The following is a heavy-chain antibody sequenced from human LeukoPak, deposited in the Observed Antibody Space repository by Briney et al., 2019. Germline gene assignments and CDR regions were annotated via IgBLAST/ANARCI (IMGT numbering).Heavy chain of an antibody. CDR1: GFTFSSYG. D-gene: IGHD4-17*01. Sequence: PGGSLRLSCAASGFTFSSYGMHWVRQAPGKGLEWVAVISYDGSNKYYADSVKGRFTISRDNSKNTLYLQMNSLRAEDTAVYYCAKDRGVSVTGMDVWGQGTTVTVSS. V-gene: IGHV3-30*18. CDR3: AKDRGVSVTGMDV. J-gene: IGHJ6*02. CDR2: ISYDGSNK.